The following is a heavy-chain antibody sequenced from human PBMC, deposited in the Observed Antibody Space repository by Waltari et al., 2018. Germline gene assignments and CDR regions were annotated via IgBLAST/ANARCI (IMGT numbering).Heavy chain of an antibody. CDR2: IYYSGST. V-gene: IGHV4-61*01. D-gene: IGHD3-22*01. CDR1: GGSFSSGSYY. CDR3: ARVYYYDSSGYSDY. Sequence: QVQLQDSGPGLVTPSETLSLTCTFSGGSFSSGSYYWTWIRQPPGKGLEWIGYIYYSGSTNYNPSLKSRVTISVDTSKNQFSLKLSSVTAADTAVYYCARVYYYDSSGYSDYWGQGTLVTVSS. J-gene: IGHJ4*02.